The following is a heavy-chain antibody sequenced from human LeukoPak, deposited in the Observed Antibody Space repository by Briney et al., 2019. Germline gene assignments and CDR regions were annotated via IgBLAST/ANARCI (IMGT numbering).Heavy chain of an antibody. CDR2: ISYDGSNK. CDR3: AKEHTAMVLDAFDI. V-gene: IGHV3-30-3*01. Sequence: GGSLRLSCAASGFTFSSYAMHWVRQAPGKGLEWVAVISYDGSNKYYADSVKGRFTISRDNSKNTLYLQMNSLRAEDTAVYYCAKEHTAMVLDAFDIWGQGTMVTVSS. CDR1: GFTFSSYA. D-gene: IGHD5-18*01. J-gene: IGHJ3*02.